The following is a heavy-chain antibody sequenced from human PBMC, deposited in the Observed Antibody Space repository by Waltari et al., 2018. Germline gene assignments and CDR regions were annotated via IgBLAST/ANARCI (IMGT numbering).Heavy chain of an antibody. CDR2: MTADGGGA. Sequence: EGQLVESGGGLVQPGGSLRLSCAASGFTFSDVYMHWVRQAPGKGLVWISRMTADGGGATYADPVRGLLTISRDNTKSTLYLQMNSLRVDDTAVYYCATHRPGGYGMDVWGQGTTVTVSS. J-gene: IGHJ6*02. CDR3: ATHRPGGYGMDV. CDR1: GFTFSDVY. V-gene: IGHV3-74*01. D-gene: IGHD2-15*01.